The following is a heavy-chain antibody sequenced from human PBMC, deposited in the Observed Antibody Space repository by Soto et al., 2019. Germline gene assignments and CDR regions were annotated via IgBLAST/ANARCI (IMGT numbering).Heavy chain of an antibody. D-gene: IGHD3-9*01. V-gene: IGHV1-18*01. CDR2: ISAYNGNT. CDR1: WYTFTSYG. J-gene: IGHJ4*02. Sequence: GAPGEVSRKASWYTFTSYGISWVLQAPGQGLEWMGWISAYNGNTNYAQKLQGRVTMTTDTSTSTAYMELRSLRSDDTAVYYCARVVDILTGSDYWGQGTLVTVSS. CDR3: ARVVDILTGSDY.